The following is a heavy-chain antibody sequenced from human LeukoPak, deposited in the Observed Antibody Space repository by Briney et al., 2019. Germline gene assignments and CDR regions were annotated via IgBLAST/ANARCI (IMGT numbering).Heavy chain of an antibody. CDR1: GFTLSSYA. J-gene: IGHJ4*02. D-gene: IGHD2-15*01. CDR2: ISGRGDST. CDR3: ARDIVVVVAAHFDY. V-gene: IGHV3-23*01. Sequence: GGSLRLSXVASGFTLSSYAMSWVRQAPGKGLEWVSGISGRGDSTYYADSVKGRFTISRDNSRKTLYLHMDSLRAEDTAVYYCARDIVVVVAAHFDYWGQGTLVTVSS.